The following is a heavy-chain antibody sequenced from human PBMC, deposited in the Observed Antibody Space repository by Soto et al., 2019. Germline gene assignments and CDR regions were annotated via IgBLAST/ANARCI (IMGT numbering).Heavy chain of an antibody. V-gene: IGHV3-74*01. J-gene: IGHJ4*02. CDR3: ARAIAVTGTGGYY. D-gene: IGHD6-19*01. Sequence: GGSLRLSCAASGFNFSTYWMHWVRQAPGKGLMWVSRINGDGSSTAYADSVKGRFTISRDNAKNTLYLQVNSLRAEDTAVYYCARAIAVTGTGGYYWGQGTLVTVSS. CDR2: INGDGSST. CDR1: GFNFSTYW.